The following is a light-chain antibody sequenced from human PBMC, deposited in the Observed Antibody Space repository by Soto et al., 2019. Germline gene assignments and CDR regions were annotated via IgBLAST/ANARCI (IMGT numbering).Light chain of an antibody. V-gene: IGLV2-14*01. J-gene: IGLJ1*01. Sequence: QSVLTQPASVSGSPGQSITISCTGTSSDVGGYNYVSWYQQHPVKAPKLMIYEVSDRPSGVSNRFSGSKSGNTASLTISGLQAEDEADYYCSSYTITSTYVFGTGTKVNVL. CDR1: SSDVGGYNY. CDR3: SSYTITSTYV. CDR2: EVS.